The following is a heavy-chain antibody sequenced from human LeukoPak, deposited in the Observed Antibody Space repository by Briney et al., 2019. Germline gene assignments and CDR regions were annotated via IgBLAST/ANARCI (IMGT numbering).Heavy chain of an antibody. CDR3: ARYSGYDYALDY. CDR1: GFTFDDYA. J-gene: IGHJ4*02. Sequence: GGSLRLSCAASGFTFDDYAMHWVRQAPGKGLEWVSGISWNSGSIGYADSVKGRFTISRDNAKNSLYLQMNSLRAEDMALYYCARYSGYDYALDYWGQGTLVTVSS. D-gene: IGHD5-12*01. CDR2: ISWNSGSI. V-gene: IGHV3-9*03.